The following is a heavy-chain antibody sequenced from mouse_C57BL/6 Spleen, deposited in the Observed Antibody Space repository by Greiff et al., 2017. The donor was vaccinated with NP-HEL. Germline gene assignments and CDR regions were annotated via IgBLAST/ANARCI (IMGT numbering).Heavy chain of an antibody. CDR1: GYTFTSYW. CDR2: IDPSDSYT. J-gene: IGHJ1*03. D-gene: IGHD2-5*01. CDR3: ARSAYYSNYWYFDV. V-gene: IGHV1-69*01. Sequence: QVQLPQPGAELVMPGASVKLSCKASGYTFTSYWLHWVKQRPGQGLEWIGEIDPSDSYTNYNQKFKGKSTLTLDKSSSTAYMQLSSRTSEESAVYYCARSAYYSNYWYFDVWGTGTTVTVSS.